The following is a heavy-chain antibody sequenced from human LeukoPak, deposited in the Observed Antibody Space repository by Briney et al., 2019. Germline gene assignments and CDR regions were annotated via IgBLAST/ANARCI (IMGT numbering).Heavy chain of an antibody. V-gene: IGHV4-59*01. CDR3: ARGGCSSTSCSFDY. CDR1: GGSISGYY. J-gene: IGHJ4*02. CDR2: IYYSGST. Sequence: SETLSLTCTVSGGSISGYYWSWIRQPPGRGLEWIGYIYYSGSTNYNPSLKSRVTISVDTSKNQFSLKLRSVTDADTAAYYCARGGCSSTSCSFDYWGQGTLVTVSS. D-gene: IGHD2-2*01.